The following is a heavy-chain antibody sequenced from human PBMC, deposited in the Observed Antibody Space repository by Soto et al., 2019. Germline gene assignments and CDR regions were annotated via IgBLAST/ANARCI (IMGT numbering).Heavy chain of an antibody. J-gene: IGHJ4*02. CDR1: GYTFTNYW. Sequence: GESLKISCKGSGYTFTNYWISWVRQMPGKGLEWMGRIDPHDFATNYSPSFQGHVTISADRSTSTAYLQMNSLRAEDTAVYYCASSRGVLSWGQGTLVTVSS. V-gene: IGHV5-10-1*01. CDR3: ASSRGVLS. CDR2: IDPHDFAT. D-gene: IGHD3-10*01.